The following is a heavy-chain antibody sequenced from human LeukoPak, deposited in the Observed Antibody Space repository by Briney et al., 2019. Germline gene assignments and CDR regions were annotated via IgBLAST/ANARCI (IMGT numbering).Heavy chain of an antibody. Sequence: GGSLRLSCAASGFTFDDYAMHWVRQPPGKGLEWVSLISGDGGSTYYADSVKGRFTISRDNSKNSLYLQMNSLRTEDTALYYCARGLYSGYDPLNFDYWGQGTLVTVSS. V-gene: IGHV3-43*02. CDR3: ARGLYSGYDPLNFDY. D-gene: IGHD5-12*01. CDR2: ISGDGGST. CDR1: GFTFDDYA. J-gene: IGHJ4*02.